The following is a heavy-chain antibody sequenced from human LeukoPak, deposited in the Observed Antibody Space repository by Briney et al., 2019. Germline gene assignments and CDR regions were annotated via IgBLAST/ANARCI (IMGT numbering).Heavy chain of an antibody. Sequence: SVKVSCKASGGTFSSYAIRWVRQAPGQGLEWMGGIIPIFGTANYAQKFQGRVTITADESTSTAYMELSSLRSEDTAVYYCARGIYDILTGYSRNWFDPWGQGTLVTVSS. CDR2: IIPIFGTA. CDR1: GGTFSSYA. J-gene: IGHJ5*02. V-gene: IGHV1-69*13. D-gene: IGHD3-9*01. CDR3: ARGIYDILTGYSRNWFDP.